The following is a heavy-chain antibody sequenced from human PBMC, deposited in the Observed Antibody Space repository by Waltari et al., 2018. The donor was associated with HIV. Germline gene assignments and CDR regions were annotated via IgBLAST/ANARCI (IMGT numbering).Heavy chain of an antibody. CDR1: GGYFSAYY. Sequence: QVQLQQWGAGLLKPSETLSLTCAVSGGYFSAYYWSWIRHTPGKGREWCGEINQSGNIHKVPSLESRLTIFLDPSKNQFSLKMSSMTAADTAVYYCARGSPTLQFYDDFSGYLDAFDVWGHGTMVTVSS. CDR2: INQSGNI. CDR3: ARGSPTLQFYDDFSGYLDAFDV. J-gene: IGHJ3*01. V-gene: IGHV4-34*01. D-gene: IGHD3-22*01.